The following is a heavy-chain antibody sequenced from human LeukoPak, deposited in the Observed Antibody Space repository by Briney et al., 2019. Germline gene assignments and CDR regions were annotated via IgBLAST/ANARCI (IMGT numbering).Heavy chain of an antibody. CDR1: GFTVSSNY. CDR3: AGVTTHYYYYYMDV. J-gene: IGHJ6*03. V-gene: IGHV3-53*01. Sequence: GGSLRLSCAASGFTVSSNYMSWVRQAPGKGLEWVSVIYSGGSAYYAESVKGRFTISRDNSKNSLYLQMNSLRAEDTAVYYCAGVTTHYYYYYMDVWGKGTTVTISS. D-gene: IGHD4-17*01. CDR2: IYSGGSA.